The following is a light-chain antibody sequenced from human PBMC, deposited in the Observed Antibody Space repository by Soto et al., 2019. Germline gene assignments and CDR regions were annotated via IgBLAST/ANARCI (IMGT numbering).Light chain of an antibody. V-gene: IGKV3-20*01. CDR2: SAS. J-gene: IGKJ4*01. CDR1: QTVSSNY. Sequence: EIVLTQSPGTQSLSPGERATLSCRASQTVSSNYLAWYQQKPGQAPRLLIYSASTRATGIPDRFSGSGSGTDFTLTISRLEPEDFAVYYCQQYGTSPLTFGGGTKVDIK. CDR3: QQYGTSPLT.